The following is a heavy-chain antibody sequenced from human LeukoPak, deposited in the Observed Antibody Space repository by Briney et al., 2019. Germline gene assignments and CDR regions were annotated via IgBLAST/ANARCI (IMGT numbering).Heavy chain of an antibody. CDR1: GFTFSSYG. CDR2: ISYDGSNK. D-gene: IGHD6-13*01. V-gene: IGHV3-30*18. Sequence: GGSLRLSCAASGFTFSSYGTHWVRQAPGKGLEWVAVISYDGSNKYYADSVKGRFTISRDNSKNTLYLQMNSLRAEDTAVYYCAKGSSSWYSTQYYFAYWGQRTLVTVSS. J-gene: IGHJ4*02. CDR3: AKGSSSWYSTQYYFAY.